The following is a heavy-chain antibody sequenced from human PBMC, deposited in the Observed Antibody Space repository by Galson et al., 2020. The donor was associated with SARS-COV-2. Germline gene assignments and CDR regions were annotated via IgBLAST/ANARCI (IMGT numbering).Heavy chain of an antibody. V-gene: IGHV3-9*01. CDR3: AKLRTTVTDSDFDY. CDR2: ISWNSGGI. D-gene: IGHD4-17*01. Sequence: SLRLSCAASGFSFDDYAMHWVRQPPGKGLEWVSGISWNSGGIGYADSVKGRFTISRDNAKNSLYLQMNSLRAEDTAFYYCAKLRTTVTDSDFDYWGQGTLVTVSS. J-gene: IGHJ4*02. CDR1: GFSFDDYA.